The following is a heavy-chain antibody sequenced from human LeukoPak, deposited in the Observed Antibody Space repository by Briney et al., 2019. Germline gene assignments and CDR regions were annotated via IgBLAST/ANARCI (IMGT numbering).Heavy chain of an antibody. CDR2: ISGSGNAK. CDR1: GFSFSSYS. D-gene: IGHD2/OR15-2a*01. CDR3: ARDYVYAFDY. Sequence: GGSLRLSCAASGFSFSSYSMNWVRQTPGKGLEWVSYISGSGNAKHYTDSVKGRFTIARDNAKNALYLQMNSLRAEDTAVYFCARDYVYAFDYWGQGTLVTVSS. V-gene: IGHV3-48*01. J-gene: IGHJ4*02.